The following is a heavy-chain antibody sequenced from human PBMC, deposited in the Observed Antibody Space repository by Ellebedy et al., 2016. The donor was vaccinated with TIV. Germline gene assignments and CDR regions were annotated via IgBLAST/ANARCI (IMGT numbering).Heavy chain of an antibody. CDR2: INQDGSAK. J-gene: IGHJ4*02. V-gene: IGHV3-7*03. CDR1: GFIFGNYF. Sequence: GGSLRLSCAASGFIFGNYFMNWVRQAPGKGLEWVANINQDGSAKYYVDSVKGRFTISRDNSKNTLYLQMNSLRAEDTAVYYCAGGISVAGTSLGFWGQGTLVTVSS. D-gene: IGHD6-19*01. CDR3: AGGISVAGTSLGF.